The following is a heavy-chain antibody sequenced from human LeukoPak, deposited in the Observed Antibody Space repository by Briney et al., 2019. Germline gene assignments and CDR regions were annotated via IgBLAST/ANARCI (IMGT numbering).Heavy chain of an antibody. J-gene: IGHJ4*02. CDR3: ARVPPLYCSSTSCYPQDKYYFDY. CDR1: GYTFTSYA. Sequence: ASVNVSCKASGYTFTSYAMHWVRQAPGQRLEWMGWINAGNGNTKYSQKFQGRVTITRDTSASTAYMELSSLRSEDTAVYYCARVPPLYCSSTSCYPQDKYYFDYWGQGTLVTVSS. D-gene: IGHD2-2*01. V-gene: IGHV1-3*01. CDR2: INAGNGNT.